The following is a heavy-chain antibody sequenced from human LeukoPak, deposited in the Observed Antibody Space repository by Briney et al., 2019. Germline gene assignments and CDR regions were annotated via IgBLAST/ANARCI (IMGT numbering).Heavy chain of an antibody. CDR1: GFNFQTYT. J-gene: IGHJ4*02. D-gene: IGHD7-27*01. CDR2: ITASDDT. CDR3: ARDHNWGFDY. Sequence: GGSLRLSCAASGFNFQTYTLTWVRQAPGKRPEWLSAITASDDTYYADSVRGRFTISRDYSTNTLYLHMSGLRAEDTAVYYCARDHNWGFDYWGQGTLVTVSS. V-gene: IGHV3-23*01.